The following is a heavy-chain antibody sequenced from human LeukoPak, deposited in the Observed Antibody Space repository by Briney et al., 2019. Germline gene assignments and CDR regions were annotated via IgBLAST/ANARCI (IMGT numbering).Heavy chain of an antibody. CDR3: ARDQDIVVVVAALRQREMGGFDP. CDR2: MNPNSGNT. D-gene: IGHD2-15*01. J-gene: IGHJ5*02. V-gene: IGHV1-8*01. CDR1: GYTFTSYD. Sequence: GASVKVSCKASGYTFTSYDINWVRQATGQGLEWMGWMNPNSGNTGYAQKFQGRVTMTRNTSISTVYMELSSLRSEDTAVYYCARDQDIVVVVAALRQREMGGFDPWGQGTLVTVSS.